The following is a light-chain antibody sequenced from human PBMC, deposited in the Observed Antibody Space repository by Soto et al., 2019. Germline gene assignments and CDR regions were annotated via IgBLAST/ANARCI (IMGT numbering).Light chain of an antibody. J-gene: IGLJ2*01. V-gene: IGLV2-14*01. CDR2: GVS. CDR3: SSYTSSSTPYVV. Sequence: QSVLTQPASVSGSPGQSITISCTGTSSDVGGYNYVSWYQQHPGKAPKLMIYGVSNRPSGVSNRFSGSKSGNTASLTISGLQAEDEDDYYCSSYTSSSTPYVVFGGGTKLTVL. CDR1: SSDVGGYNY.